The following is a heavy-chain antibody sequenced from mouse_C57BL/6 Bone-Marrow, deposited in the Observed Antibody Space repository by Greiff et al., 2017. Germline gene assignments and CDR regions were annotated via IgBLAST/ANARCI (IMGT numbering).Heavy chain of an antibody. V-gene: IGHV1-15*01. D-gene: IGHD2-3*01. Sequence: QVQLQQSGAELVRPGASVTLSCKASGYTFTDYEMHWVKQTPVHGLEWIGAIDPETGGTAYNQKFKGKAILTADKSSSTAYMELRSLTSEDSAVDYCTRDGRYVDYWGQGTTLTVSS. CDR1: GYTFTDYE. CDR2: IDPETGGT. CDR3: TRDGRYVDY. J-gene: IGHJ2*01.